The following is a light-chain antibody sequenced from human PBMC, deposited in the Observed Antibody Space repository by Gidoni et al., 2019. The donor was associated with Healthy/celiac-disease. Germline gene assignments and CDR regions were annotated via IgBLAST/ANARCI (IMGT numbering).Light chain of an antibody. CDR3: QRRSNWPQIT. CDR1: QSVSSY. V-gene: IGKV3-11*01. J-gene: IGKJ5*01. CDR2: DAS. Sequence: EIVLTQSPATLSLSPGERATLSCRASQSVSSYLAWYQQKPGQAPRLLIYDASNRATGIPARFSGSGSGTDFTLTISSLEPEDFAVYYCQRRSNWPQITFXQXTRLEIK.